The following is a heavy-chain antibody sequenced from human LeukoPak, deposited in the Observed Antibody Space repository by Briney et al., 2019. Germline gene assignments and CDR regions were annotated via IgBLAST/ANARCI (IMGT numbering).Heavy chain of an antibody. CDR2: ISSSSGCI. CDR3: ARNVGSSSPY. CDR1: GFTFSSYS. V-gene: IGHV3-21*01. D-gene: IGHD6-6*01. J-gene: IGHJ4*02. Sequence: GGSLRPSCAASGFTFSSYSMNWVRQAPGKGLEWVTSISSSSGCIYYADSVKGRFTISRDNAKNSLYLQMNSLRAEDTAVYYCARNVGSSSPYWGQGTLVTVSS.